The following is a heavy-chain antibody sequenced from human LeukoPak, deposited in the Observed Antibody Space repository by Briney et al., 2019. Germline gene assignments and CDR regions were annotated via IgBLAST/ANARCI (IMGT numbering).Heavy chain of an antibody. V-gene: IGHV3-11*04. J-gene: IGHJ5*02. CDR2: ISSSGSTI. D-gene: IGHD6-6*01. Sequence: GGSLRLSCAASGFTFSDYYMSWIRQAPGKGLEWGSYISSSGSTIYYADSVKGRFTISRDNAKNSLYLQMNSPRAEDTAVYYCARVSYSSSSGDWFDPWGQGTLVTVSS. CDR3: ARVSYSSSSGDWFDP. CDR1: GFTFSDYY.